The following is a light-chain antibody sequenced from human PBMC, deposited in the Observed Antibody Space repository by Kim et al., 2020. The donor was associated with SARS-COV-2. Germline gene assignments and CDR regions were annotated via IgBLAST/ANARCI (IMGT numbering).Light chain of an antibody. CDR2: DND. Sequence: GQRVTISCSGSTSNIGKNFVAWYQQLPGRAPKLLIYDNDKRPSGIPDRFSGSKSGTSATLGITGLQTGDEGDYYCGAWDSSLRTTVFGGGTQLTVL. CDR1: TSNIGKNF. J-gene: IGLJ7*01. V-gene: IGLV1-51*01. CDR3: GAWDSSLRTTV.